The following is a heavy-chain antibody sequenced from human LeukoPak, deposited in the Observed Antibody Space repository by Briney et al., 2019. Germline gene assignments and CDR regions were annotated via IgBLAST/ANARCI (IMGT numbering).Heavy chain of an antibody. CDR1: GFTFSNYG. Sequence: PGGSLRLSCAASGFTFSNYGMHWVRQAPGKGLEWVANIKQDGSEKYYVDSVKGRFTISRDNAKNSLYLQMNSLRAEDTAVYYCARDLGSSWYVANWFDPWGQGTLVTVSS. V-gene: IGHV3-7*01. J-gene: IGHJ5*02. CDR3: ARDLGSSWYVANWFDP. D-gene: IGHD6-13*01. CDR2: IKQDGSEK.